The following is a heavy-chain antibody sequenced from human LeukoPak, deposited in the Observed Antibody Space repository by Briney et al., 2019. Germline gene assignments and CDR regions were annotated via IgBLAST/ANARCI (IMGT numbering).Heavy chain of an antibody. D-gene: IGHD3-16*02. J-gene: IGHJ4*02. Sequence: GGSLRLSCAASGFTFNTYSMNWVRQAPGKGLEWVSYIGSGSSSIYYADSVRGRFTISRDDAKNSLYLQMNSLRAEDTAVYYCASPATYRYAPSFDYWGQETLVTVSP. CDR1: GFTFNTYS. CDR3: ASPATYRYAPSFDY. V-gene: IGHV3-48*04. CDR2: IGSGSSSI.